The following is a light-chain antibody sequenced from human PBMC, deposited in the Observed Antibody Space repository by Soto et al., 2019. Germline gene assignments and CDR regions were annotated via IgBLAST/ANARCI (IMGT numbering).Light chain of an antibody. CDR2: EGS. V-gene: IGLV2-23*01. Sequence: QLVLTQPASVSGSPGQSITISCTGSSSDVGSYNFVSWYQQHPGKAPKLMIYEGSKRPSGVSNRFSGSKSGNTASLTISGLQAEDEADYYCCSYAGSSTPYVFGTGTKVTVL. CDR1: SSDVGSYNF. J-gene: IGLJ1*01. CDR3: CSYAGSSTPYV.